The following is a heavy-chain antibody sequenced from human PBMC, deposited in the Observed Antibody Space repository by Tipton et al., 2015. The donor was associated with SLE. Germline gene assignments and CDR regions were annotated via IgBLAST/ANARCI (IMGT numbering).Heavy chain of an antibody. J-gene: IGHJ6*04. CDR3: ARATDWSLSPDV. V-gene: IGHV4-31*03. CDR2: IYYSGTT. Sequence: TLSLTCTVSDFSITSGGYYWTWIRQLPGKGLEWIGYIYYSGTTYYNPSLKIRLSMSMETSKDQFSLELRSVTAADTAVYYCARATDWSLSPDVWGKGTTVTVSP. CDR1: DFSITSGGYY. D-gene: IGHD1-1*01.